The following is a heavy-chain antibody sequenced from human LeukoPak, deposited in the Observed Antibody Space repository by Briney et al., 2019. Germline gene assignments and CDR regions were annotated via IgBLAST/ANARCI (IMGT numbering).Heavy chain of an antibody. J-gene: IGHJ4*02. CDR1: GFTFSSYA. CDR3: ARDQGDGYIMYYFDY. CDR2: ISYDGSNK. D-gene: IGHD5-24*01. Sequence: GGSLRLSCAASGFTFSSYAMHWVRQAPGKGLEWVAVISYDGSNKYYADSVKGRFTISRDNSKNTLYLQMNSLRAEDTAAYYCARDQGDGYIMYYFDYWGQGTLVTVSS. V-gene: IGHV3-30-3*01.